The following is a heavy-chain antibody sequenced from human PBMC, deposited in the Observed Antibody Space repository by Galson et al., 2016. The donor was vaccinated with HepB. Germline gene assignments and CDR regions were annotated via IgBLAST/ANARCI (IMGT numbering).Heavy chain of an antibody. CDR1: EFIFTYFDG. Sequence: SLRLSCAASEFIFTYFDGMSLVRPAPGKRLGWVLVCRSSGGYTYYADFVKGRFTMSRDDYKNTLFLEMNSLRCEDTAVYYGASRIGGLYYGYWGQGTLVTVSS. J-gene: IGHJ4*02. V-gene: IGHV3-23*01. CDR2: CRSSGGYT. CDR3: ASRIGGLYYGY. D-gene: IGHD3-10*01.